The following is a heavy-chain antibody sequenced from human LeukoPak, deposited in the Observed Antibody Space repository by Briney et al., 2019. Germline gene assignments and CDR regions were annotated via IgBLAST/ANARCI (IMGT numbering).Heavy chain of an antibody. CDR2: IYNSGST. CDR3: ARETPYGSGSYPFDY. V-gene: IGHV4-59*01. CDR1: GGSISSYY. Sequence: SETLSLTCTVSGGSISSYYWNWIRQPPGKGLEWIGYIYNSGSTNNNPSLKSRVTISVDTSKKQFSLKLSSVTAADTAVYYCARETPYGSGSYPFDYWGQGTLVTVSS. J-gene: IGHJ4*02. D-gene: IGHD3-10*01.